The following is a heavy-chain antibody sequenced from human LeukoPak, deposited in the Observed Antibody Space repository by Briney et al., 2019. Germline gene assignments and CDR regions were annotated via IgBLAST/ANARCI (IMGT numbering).Heavy chain of an antibody. CDR3: ARTQYYYDSSGYYYVGYYFDY. CDR1: GGSISSYY. J-gene: IGHJ4*02. CDR2: VYYSGTT. V-gene: IGHV4-59*01. Sequence: SETLSLTCTVSGGSISSYYWSWIRQPPGKGLEWIGYVYYSGTTNYNPSLKSRVIISVDTSKNQFSLKLSPVIAADTAVYYCARTQYYYDSSGYYYVGYYFDYWGQGTLVTVSS. D-gene: IGHD3-22*01.